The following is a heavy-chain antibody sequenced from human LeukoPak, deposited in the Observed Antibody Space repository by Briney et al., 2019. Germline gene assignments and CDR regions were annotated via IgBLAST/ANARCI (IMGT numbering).Heavy chain of an antibody. V-gene: IGHV3-15*01. CDR2: IKSKTDGGTT. CDR1: GFTFSNAW. CDR3: TTEYTSIAAAGTDY. J-gene: IGHJ4*02. Sequence: PGGSLRLSCAASGFTFSNAWMSWVRQAPGKGLEWVGRIKSKTDGGTTDYAAPVKGRFTISRDDSKNTLYLQMNSLKTEDTAVYYCTTEYTSIAAAGTDYWGQGTLVTVSS. D-gene: IGHD6-13*01.